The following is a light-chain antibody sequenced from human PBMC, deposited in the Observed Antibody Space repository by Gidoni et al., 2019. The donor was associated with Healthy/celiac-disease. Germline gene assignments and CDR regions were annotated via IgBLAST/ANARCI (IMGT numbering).Light chain of an antibody. J-gene: IGKJ4*01. CDR2: WAS. Sequence: DIVMTQSPDPLAVSLGERATINCKSSQSVLYSSNNKNYLAWYQQKPGQPPKLLIYWASTRESGVSDRFSGSGSGTDFTLTISSLQAEDVAVYYCQQYYSTLTFGGGTKVEIK. CDR1: QSVLYSSNNKNY. V-gene: IGKV4-1*01. CDR3: QQYYSTLT.